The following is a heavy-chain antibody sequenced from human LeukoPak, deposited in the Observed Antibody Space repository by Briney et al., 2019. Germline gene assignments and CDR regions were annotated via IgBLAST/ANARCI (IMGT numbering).Heavy chain of an antibody. J-gene: IGHJ5*02. CDR1: GGSISSYY. CDR2: IYYSGST. D-gene: IGHD4-17*01. V-gene: IGHV4-59*01. CDR3: ARGHDYGDYVSWFDP. Sequence: PSETLSLTCTVSGGSISSYYWSWIRQPPGTGLEWIGYIYYSGSTNYNPSLKSRVTISVDTSKNQFSLKLSSVTAADTAVYYCARGHDYGDYVSWFDPWGQGTLVTVSS.